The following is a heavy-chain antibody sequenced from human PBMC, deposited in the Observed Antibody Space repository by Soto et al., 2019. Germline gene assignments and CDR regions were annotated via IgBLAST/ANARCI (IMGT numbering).Heavy chain of an antibody. Sequence: ASVKVSCKASGYTYISYSMHWVRQAPGQRLEWMGWINVGNGNTKYSQNFQGRVTINQDTSASTAYMELSSLTSEDTAVYYCARSFTVPAAIDYWGQGTLVTVSS. CDR2: INVGNGNT. V-gene: IGHV1-3*01. CDR3: ARSFTVPAAIDY. J-gene: IGHJ4*02. CDR1: GYTYISYS. D-gene: IGHD2-2*02.